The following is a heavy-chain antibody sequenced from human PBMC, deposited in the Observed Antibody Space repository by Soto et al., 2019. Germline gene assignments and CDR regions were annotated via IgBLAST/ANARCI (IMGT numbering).Heavy chain of an antibody. CDR1: GDSVSSKSAA. D-gene: IGHD1-26*01. V-gene: IGHV6-1*01. Sequence: SQTLSLTCAISGDSVSSKSAAWNWIRQSPSRGLEWLGRTYYRSKWSTDYAVSVKSRITINSDTSKNQFSLQLNSVTPEDTAVYYCTRALSGSSDSWGPGTLVTVSS. CDR3: TRALSGSSDS. CDR2: TYYRSKWST. J-gene: IGHJ5*01.